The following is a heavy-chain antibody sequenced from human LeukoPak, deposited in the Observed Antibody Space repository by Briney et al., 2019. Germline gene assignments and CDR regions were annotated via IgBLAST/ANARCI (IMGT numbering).Heavy chain of an antibody. CDR3: AKGSDYPDN. V-gene: IGHV3-30*18. CDR2: ISYDGSNK. CDR1: GFTFSSYG. J-gene: IGHJ4*02. Sequence: TGGSLRLSRAASGFTFSSYGMHWVRQAPGKGLEWVAVISYDGSNKYYADSVKGRFTISRDNSKNTLYLQMNSLRAEDTCVYYCAKGSDYPDNWGQGTLVTVSS.